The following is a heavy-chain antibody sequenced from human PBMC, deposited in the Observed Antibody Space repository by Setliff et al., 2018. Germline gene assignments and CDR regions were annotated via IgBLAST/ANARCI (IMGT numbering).Heavy chain of an antibody. CDR2: FRPSGKT. Sequence: SETLSLTCAVSGSAISSGHYWGWVRQPPGKGLEWIGSFRPSGKTYYNPSLKSRVTISVDTSKKHFSLNLTSVTAADTAVYYCGRTMTYYYLCMDAWGNGTTVTVSS. CDR3: GRTMTYYYLCMDA. J-gene: IGHJ6*03. CDR1: GSAISSGHY. V-gene: IGHV4-38-2*01.